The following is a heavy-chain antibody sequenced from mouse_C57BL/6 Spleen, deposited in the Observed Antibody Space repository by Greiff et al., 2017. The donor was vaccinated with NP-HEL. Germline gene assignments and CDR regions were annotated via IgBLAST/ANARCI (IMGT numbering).Heavy chain of an antibody. CDR2: ISSGSSTI. Sequence: EVHLVESGGGLVKPGGSLKLSCAASGFTFSDYGMHWVRQAPEKGLEWVAYISSGSSTIYYADTVKGRFTISRDNAKNTLFLQMTSLRSEDTAMYYCARKTTVVSYFDYWGQGTTLTVSS. J-gene: IGHJ2*01. CDR1: GFTFSDYG. CDR3: ARKTTVVSYFDY. V-gene: IGHV5-17*01. D-gene: IGHD1-1*01.